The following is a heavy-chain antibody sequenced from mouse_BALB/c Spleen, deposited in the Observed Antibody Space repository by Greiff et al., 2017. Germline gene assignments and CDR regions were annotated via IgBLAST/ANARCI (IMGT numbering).Heavy chain of an antibody. CDR1: GYSITSDYA. CDR3: ARMVYGNYDYAMDY. J-gene: IGHJ4*01. Sequence: EVKLMESGPGLVKPSQSLSLTCTVTGYSITSDYAWNWIRQFPGNKLEWMGYISYSGSTSYNPSLKSRISITRDTSKNQFFLQLNSVTTEDTATYYCARMVYGNYDYAMDYWGQGTSVTVSS. D-gene: IGHD2-1*01. V-gene: IGHV3-2*02. CDR2: ISYSGST.